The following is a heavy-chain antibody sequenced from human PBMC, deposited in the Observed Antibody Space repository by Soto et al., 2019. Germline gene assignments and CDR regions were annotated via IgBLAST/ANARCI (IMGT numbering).Heavy chain of an antibody. CDR1: GGSISSSNW. CDR3: ARDRKWIQLDYYYGMDV. D-gene: IGHD1-1*01. J-gene: IGHJ6*02. V-gene: IGHV4-4*02. Sequence: SETLSLTCAVSGGSISSSNWSNWVRQPPGKGLEWIGEIYHSGSTNYNPSLKSRVTISVDKSKNQFSLKLSSVTAADTAVYYCARDRKWIQLDYYYGMDVWGQGTTVT. CDR2: IYHSGST.